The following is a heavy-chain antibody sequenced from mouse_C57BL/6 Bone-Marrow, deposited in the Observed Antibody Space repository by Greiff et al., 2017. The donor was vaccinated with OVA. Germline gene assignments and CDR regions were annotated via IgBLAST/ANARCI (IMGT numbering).Heavy chain of an antibody. CDR1: GYAFSSSW. J-gene: IGHJ3*01. V-gene: IGHV1-82*01. CDR3: ARGEGTWFAY. Sequence: VMLVESGPELVKPGASVKISCKASGYAFSSSWMNWVKQRPGKGLEWIGRIYPGDGDTNYNGKFKGKATLTADKSSSTAYMQLSSLTSEDCAVYCCARGEGTWFAYWGQGTLVTVSA. CDR2: IYPGDGDT.